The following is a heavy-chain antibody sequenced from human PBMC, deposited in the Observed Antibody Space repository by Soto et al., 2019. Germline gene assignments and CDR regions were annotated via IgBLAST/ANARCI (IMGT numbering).Heavy chain of an antibody. CDR3: AKAYYDLSDAFDI. Sequence: EVQLLESGGGLVQPGGSLRLSCAASGFTFSSYAMSWVRQAPGKGLEWVSAISGSGGSTYYADSVKGRFTISRDNSKNTLYLQMNSLRAEDTAVSYCAKAYYDLSDAFDIWGQGTMVTVSS. CDR1: GFTFSSYA. CDR2: ISGSGGST. V-gene: IGHV3-23*01. J-gene: IGHJ3*02. D-gene: IGHD3-3*01.